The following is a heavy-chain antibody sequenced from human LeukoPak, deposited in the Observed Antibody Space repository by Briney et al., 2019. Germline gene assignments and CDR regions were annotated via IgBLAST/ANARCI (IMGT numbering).Heavy chain of an antibody. CDR1: GFTFSRYW. CDR2: INQAESAK. D-gene: IGHD3-10*01. Sequence: PGGSLRLSCAASGFTFSRYWMSWVRQAPGKGLEWVASINQAESAKFYVDSVKGRFTISRDNAKNSLYLQMNSLRAEDTALYYCARPLMYYYGSETYFWFDPWGQGTLVTVSS. J-gene: IGHJ5*02. V-gene: IGHV3-7*03. CDR3: ARPLMYYYGSETYFWFDP.